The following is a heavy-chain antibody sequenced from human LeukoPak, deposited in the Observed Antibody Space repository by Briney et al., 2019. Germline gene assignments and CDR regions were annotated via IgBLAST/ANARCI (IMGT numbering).Heavy chain of an antibody. CDR1: GGSISSSSYY. D-gene: IGHD1-26*01. CDR2: IYYSGST. CDR3: ARHFAYSGSYGPFDI. V-gene: IGHV4-39*01. Sequence: SETLSLTCTVSGGSISSSSYYWGWIRQPPGKGLEWIGSIYYSGSTYYNPSLKSRVTISVDTSKNQFSLKLSSVTAADTAVYYCARHFAYSGSYGPFDIWGQGTMVTVSS. J-gene: IGHJ3*02.